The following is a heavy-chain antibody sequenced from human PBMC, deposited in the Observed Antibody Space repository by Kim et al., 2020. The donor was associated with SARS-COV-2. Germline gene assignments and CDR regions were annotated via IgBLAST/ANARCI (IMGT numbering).Heavy chain of an antibody. CDR2: IHPNSGDT. V-gene: IGHV1-2*02. CDR1: GYTFTGYY. J-gene: IGHJ4*02. Sequence: ASVKVSCKASGYTFTGYYLHWVRQAPGQGLEWMGWIHPNSGDTVYAQKFQGRVTMTRDTSITTTYMELSSLSSDDTAVYYCSREDYWGQGTLVTVSS. CDR3: SREDY.